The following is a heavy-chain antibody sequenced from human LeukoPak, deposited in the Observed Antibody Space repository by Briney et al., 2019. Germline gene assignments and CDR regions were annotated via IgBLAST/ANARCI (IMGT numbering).Heavy chain of an antibody. V-gene: IGHV4-34*01. J-gene: IGHJ4*02. CDR2: INHSGST. CDR1: GGSFSGYY. CDR3: ARPIAVAGVDY. D-gene: IGHD6-19*01. Sequence: PSETLSLTCAVYGGSFSGYYWSWIRQPPGKGLEWIGEINHSGSTNYNPSLKSRVTISVDTSKNQFSLKLSSVTAADTAVYYCARPIAVAGVDYWGQGTLVTVS.